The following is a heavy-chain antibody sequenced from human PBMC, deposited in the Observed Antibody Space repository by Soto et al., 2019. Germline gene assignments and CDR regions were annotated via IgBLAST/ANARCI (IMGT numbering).Heavy chain of an antibody. J-gene: IGHJ6*02. D-gene: IGHD2-2*01. Sequence: SVKVSCKASGGTFSSYAISWVRQAPGQGLEWMGGIIPIFGTANYAQKFQGRVTITADESTSTAYMELSSLRSEDTAVYYCARKDLVVPAAMIASGDYYYYGMDVWGQGTTVTVSS. CDR2: IIPIFGTA. CDR3: ARKDLVVPAAMIASGDYYYYGMDV. V-gene: IGHV1-69*13. CDR1: GGTFSSYA.